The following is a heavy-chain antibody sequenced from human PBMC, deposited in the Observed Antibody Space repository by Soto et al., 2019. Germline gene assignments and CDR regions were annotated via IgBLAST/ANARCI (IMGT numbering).Heavy chain of an antibody. CDR3: VRHDSNDDFDF. CDR1: GYMFPIYH. Sequence: LKISCEASGYMFPIYHISWVRQMPGKGLEWVGKIDPSDSRTMYRPSSRARITISVDKSINTAYLERGRLKASDTAMYYCVRHDSNDDFDFWGQGTKVTVSS. V-gene: IGHV5-10-1*01. D-gene: IGHD2-8*01. J-gene: IGHJ4*02. CDR2: IDPSDSRT.